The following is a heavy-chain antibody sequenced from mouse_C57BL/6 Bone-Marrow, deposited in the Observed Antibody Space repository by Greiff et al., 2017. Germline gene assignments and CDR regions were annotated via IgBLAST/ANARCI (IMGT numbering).Heavy chain of an antibody. J-gene: IGHJ2*01. CDR3: ASRRGYFDY. CDR2: ISSGGSYT. CDR1: GFTFSSYG. V-gene: IGHV5-6*02. Sequence: VKLVESGGDLVKPGGSLKLSCAASGFTFSSYGMSWVRQTPDKRLEWVATISSGGSYTYYPDSVKGRFTISRDNAKNTLYLQMSSLKSEDTAMYYCASRRGYFDYWGQGTTLTVSS.